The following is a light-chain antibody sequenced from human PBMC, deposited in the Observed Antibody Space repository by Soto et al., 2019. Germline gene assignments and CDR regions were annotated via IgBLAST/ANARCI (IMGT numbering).Light chain of an antibody. J-gene: IGKJ1*01. Sequence: EIVLTQSPDTLSLSPGERATLSCRARQSITNNYLAWYQQKPGQAPRVLIYGAARRATGIPDRFSGSGSGTDFTLTINRLEPEDFAVYYCQQYGSSPRTFGQGTKVDIK. CDR1: QSITNNY. V-gene: IGKV3-20*01. CDR2: GAA. CDR3: QQYGSSPRT.